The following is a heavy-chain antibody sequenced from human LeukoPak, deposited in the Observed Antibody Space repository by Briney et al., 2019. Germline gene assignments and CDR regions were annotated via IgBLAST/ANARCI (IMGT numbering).Heavy chain of an antibody. V-gene: IGHV3-48*01. D-gene: IGHD5-18*01. J-gene: IGHJ4*02. CDR2: ISSSGHTI. CDR3: ARPMGGEYSYGYDY. Sequence: GGSLRLSCTASGFIFSTYSMNWVRQAPGKGLEWVSYISSSGHTIYYADAVKGRFTTSRDNAKNSLYLQMNSLRAEDTAVYYCARPMGGEYSYGYDYWGQGTLVTVSS. CDR1: GFIFSTYS.